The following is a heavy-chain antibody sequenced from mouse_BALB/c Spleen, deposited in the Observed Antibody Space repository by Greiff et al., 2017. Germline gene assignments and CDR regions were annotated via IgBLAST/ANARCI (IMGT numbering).Heavy chain of an antibody. CDR3: ARSNYYGYGYLDV. CDR1: GFNIKDTY. Sequence: EGQLQQSGAELVKPGASVKLSCTASGFNIKDTYMHWVKQRPEQGLEWIGRIDPANGNTKYDPKFQGKATITADTSSNTAYLQLSSLTSEDTAVYYCARSNYYGYGYLDVWGAGTTVTVAS. D-gene: IGHD1-1*01. J-gene: IGHJ1*01. CDR2: IDPANGNT. V-gene: IGHV14-3*02.